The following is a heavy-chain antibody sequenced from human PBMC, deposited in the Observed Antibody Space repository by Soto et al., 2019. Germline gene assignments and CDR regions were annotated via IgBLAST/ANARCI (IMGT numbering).Heavy chain of an antibody. D-gene: IGHD3-10*01. V-gene: IGHV3-74*01. Sequence: GGSLRLSCAASGFTFSSYWMHWVRQAPGKGLVWVSLIKSDGSSTSYADSVKGRFTISRDNAENTLYLQMNSLRAEDTAVYYCVLLNYGSAVQSRWGQGTLVTVSS. J-gene: IGHJ4*02. CDR1: GFTFSSYW. CDR2: IKSDGSST. CDR3: VLLNYGSAVQSR.